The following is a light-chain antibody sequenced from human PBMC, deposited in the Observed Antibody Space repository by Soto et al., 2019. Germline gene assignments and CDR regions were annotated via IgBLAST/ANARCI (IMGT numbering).Light chain of an antibody. CDR1: SSDVGTYNI. J-gene: IGLJ1*01. CDR2: EFT. V-gene: IGLV2-23*02. CDR3: CSFAGTSTYV. Sequence: QSALTQPASVSGSPGQSITISCTGTSSDVGTYNIVSWYQQHPGKAPKLIIYEFTKRPSGVSNRCSGSKSGNTASLTISGLQAEDETDYHCCSFAGTSTYVFGSGTKVTVL.